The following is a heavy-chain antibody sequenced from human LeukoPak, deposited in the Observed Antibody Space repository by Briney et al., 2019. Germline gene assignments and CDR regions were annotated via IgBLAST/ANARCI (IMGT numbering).Heavy chain of an antibody. CDR1: GGSFSGYY. CDR2: INHSGST. CDR3: ARTAHYYDSSGLKSSPFDY. V-gene: IGHV4-34*01. D-gene: IGHD3-22*01. J-gene: IGHJ4*02. Sequence: PSETLSLTCAVYGGSFSGYYWSWIRQPPGKGLEWIGEINHSGSTNYNPSLKSRVTISVDTSKNQFSLKLSSVTAADMAVYYCARTAHYYDSSGLKSSPFDYWGQGTLVTVSS.